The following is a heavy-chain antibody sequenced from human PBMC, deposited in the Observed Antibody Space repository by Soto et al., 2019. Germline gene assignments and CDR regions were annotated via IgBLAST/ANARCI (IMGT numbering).Heavy chain of an antibody. CDR3: ARDRKRITIFGVVTKTRRAWSDP. J-gene: IGHJ5*02. Sequence: SETLSLTCAVSGYSISSGYYWGWIRQPPGKGLEWIGSIYHSGSTYYNPSLKSRVTLSVDTSKNQFSLKLSSVTAADTAVYYCARDRKRITIFGVVTKTRRAWSDPWGQGPLVTVSS. V-gene: IGHV4-38-2*02. CDR1: GYSISSGYY. D-gene: IGHD3-3*01. CDR2: IYHSGST.